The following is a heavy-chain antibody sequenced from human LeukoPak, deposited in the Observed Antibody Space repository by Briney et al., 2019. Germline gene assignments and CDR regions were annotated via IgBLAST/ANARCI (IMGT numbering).Heavy chain of an antibody. CDR1: GFTFSSYA. J-gene: IGHJ4*02. CDR2: ISGSGGNT. D-gene: IGHD3-9*01. CDR3: AKVGEYDILTGYYWGPAGY. V-gene: IGHV3-23*01. Sequence: GGSLRLSCAASGFTFSSYAMSWVRQAPGKGLEWVSAISGSGGNTYYADSVKGRFTISRDNSKNTLYLQMNSLRAEDTAVYYCAKVGEYDILTGYYWGPAGYWGQGTLVTVSS.